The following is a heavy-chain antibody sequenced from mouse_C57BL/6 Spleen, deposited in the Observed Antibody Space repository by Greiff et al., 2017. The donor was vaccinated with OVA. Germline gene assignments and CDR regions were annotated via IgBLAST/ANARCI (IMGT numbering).Heavy chain of an antibody. CDR2: IEPNSGGT. J-gene: IGHJ3*01. CDR1: GYTFTSYW. CDR3: ASYAPRAPFAY. V-gene: IGHV1-72*01. Sequence: QVQLKQPGAELVKPGASVKLSCKASGYTFTSYWMHWVKQRPGRGLEWIGRIEPNSGGTKYNEKFKSKATLTVDKPSSPAYMQLSSLTSEDAAVYYCASYAPRAPFAYWGQGTLVTVSA. D-gene: IGHD6-5*01.